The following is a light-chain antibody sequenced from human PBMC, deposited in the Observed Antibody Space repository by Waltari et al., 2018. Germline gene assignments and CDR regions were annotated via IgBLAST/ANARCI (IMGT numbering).Light chain of an antibody. V-gene: IGLV2-18*02. CDR3: SSYTSSTTLV. J-gene: IGLJ2*01. CDR1: SSDVGSYNR. Sequence: QSALTQPPSVSGSPGQSVTISCTGTSSDVGSYNRVSGYQQPPGTAPKLMIYEVSNRPSGVPDRFSGSKSGNTASLTISGLQAEDEADYYCSSYTSSTTLVFGEGTKLTVL. CDR2: EVS.